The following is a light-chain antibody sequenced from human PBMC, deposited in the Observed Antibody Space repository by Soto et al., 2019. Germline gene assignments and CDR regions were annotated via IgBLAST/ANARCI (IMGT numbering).Light chain of an antibody. CDR1: SSDVGGYNY. CDR3: SSYTNRNTVV. Sequence: QSVLTQPASVSGSPGQSITIFCTGTSSDVGGYNYVSWYQQRPGKPPKLMIYDVTNRPSGVSNRFSGSKSVSTASLTISGLQAEDEGDYYCSSYTNRNTVVFGGGTKLTVL. J-gene: IGLJ3*02. CDR2: DVT. V-gene: IGLV2-14*03.